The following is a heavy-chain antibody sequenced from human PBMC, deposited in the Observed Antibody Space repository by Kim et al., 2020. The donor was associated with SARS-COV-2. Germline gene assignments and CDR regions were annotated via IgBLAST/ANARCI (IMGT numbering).Heavy chain of an antibody. Sequence: ASVKVSCKVSGYTLTELSMHWVRQAPGKGLEWMGGFYPEDGETIYAQKFQGRVTMTEDTSTDTAYMELSSLRSEDTAVYYCATSRRRYYDSSGYLDYCGQGTLVTVSS. J-gene: IGHJ4*02. D-gene: IGHD3-22*01. CDR1: GYTLTELS. CDR2: FYPEDGET. CDR3: ATSRRRYYDSSGYLDY. V-gene: IGHV1-24*01.